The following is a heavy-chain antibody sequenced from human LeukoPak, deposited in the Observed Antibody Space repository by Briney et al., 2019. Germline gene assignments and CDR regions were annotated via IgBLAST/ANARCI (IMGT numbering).Heavy chain of an antibody. CDR1: GFTFSSYE. CDR3: ARGGGYYGSGSLHYYYYGMDV. V-gene: IGHV3-48*03. CDR2: ISSSGNTI. Sequence: GGSLRLSCAASGFTFSSYEMNWVRQAPGKGLEWVSYISSSGNTIYYADSVKGRFTISRDNAKNSLYLQMNSLRAEDTAVYYCARGGGYYGSGSLHYYYYGMDVWGRGTTVTVSS. D-gene: IGHD3-10*01. J-gene: IGHJ6*02.